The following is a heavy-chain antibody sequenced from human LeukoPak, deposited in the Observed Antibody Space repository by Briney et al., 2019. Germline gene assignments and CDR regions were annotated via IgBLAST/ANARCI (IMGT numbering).Heavy chain of an antibody. CDR1: GYTFTSYG. CDR3: ARETNYYDSSGYYYVY. J-gene: IGHJ4*02. CDR2: ISAYNGNT. Sequence: ASVKVSCKASGYTFTSYGISWVRQAPGQGPEWMGWISAYNGNTNYAQKLQGRVTMTTDTSTSTAYMELRSLRSDDTAVYYCARETNYYDSSGYYYVYWGQGTLVTVSS. D-gene: IGHD3-22*01. V-gene: IGHV1-18*01.